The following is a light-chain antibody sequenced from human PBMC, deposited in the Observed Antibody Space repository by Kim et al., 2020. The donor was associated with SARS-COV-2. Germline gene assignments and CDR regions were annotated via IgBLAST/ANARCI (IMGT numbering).Light chain of an antibody. V-gene: IGKV3-20*01. J-gene: IGKJ1*01. Sequence: IVLTQSPGTLSLSPGERATLSCWASQSVNSRYLAWYQQKPGQAPRLLIYGTSNRATGIPDRFSGSGSGTDFTLTIGRLEPEDFAVYCCQQYRSSPRTFGQGTKVDIK. CDR3: QQYRSSPRT. CDR2: GTS. CDR1: QSVNSRY.